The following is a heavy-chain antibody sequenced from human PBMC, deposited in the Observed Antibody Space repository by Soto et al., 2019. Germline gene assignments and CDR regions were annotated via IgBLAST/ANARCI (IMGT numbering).Heavy chain of an antibody. D-gene: IGHD1-26*01. CDR1: GFTFSSYG. CDR2: ISYDGSNK. CDR3: AKDPSGWELYYFDY. J-gene: IGHJ4*02. V-gene: IGHV3-30*18. Sequence: VQLVESGGGVVQPGRSLRLSCAASGFTFSSYGMHWVRQAPGKGLEWVAVISYDGSNKYYADSVKGRFTISRDNSKNTLYLQMNSLRAEDTAVYYCAKDPSGWELYYFDYWGQGTLVTVSS.